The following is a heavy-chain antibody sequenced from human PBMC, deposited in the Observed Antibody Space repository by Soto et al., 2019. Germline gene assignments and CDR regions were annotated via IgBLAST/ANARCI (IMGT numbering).Heavy chain of an antibody. Sequence: ASVKVSCKASGYTFTSYGISWVRQAPGQGLEWMGWISAYNGNTNYAQKLQGRVTMTTDTSTSTAYMERRSLRSDDTAVYYCARPLYSGSYYYYYGMDVWGQGTLVTVSS. J-gene: IGHJ6*02. CDR3: ARPLYSGSYYYYYGMDV. CDR2: ISAYNGNT. CDR1: GYTFTSYG. V-gene: IGHV1-18*01. D-gene: IGHD1-26*01.